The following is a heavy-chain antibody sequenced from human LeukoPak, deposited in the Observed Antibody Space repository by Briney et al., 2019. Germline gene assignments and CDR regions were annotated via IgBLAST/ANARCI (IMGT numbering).Heavy chain of an antibody. J-gene: IGHJ4*02. CDR2: ISGSGTNT. D-gene: IGHD3-16*02. V-gene: IGHV3-23*01. CDR3: AKSPHYRVTAIIYYFDN. Sequence: QAGGSLRLSCEASGFTFSSFAVTWVRQAPGKGLEWVSGISGSGTNTYYADSVKGRFTISRDNSKTTLYLQMNSLRAEDTAVYYCAKSPHYRVTAIIYYFDNWGQGTLVTVSP. CDR1: GFTFSSFA.